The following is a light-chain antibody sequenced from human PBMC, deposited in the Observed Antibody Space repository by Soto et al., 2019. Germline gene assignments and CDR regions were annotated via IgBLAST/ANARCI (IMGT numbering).Light chain of an antibody. CDR3: LQYNNWPT. Sequence: IGVTQSTATLSLSPGETAALSCRASQSVRNYLAWYQQKPGQAPRLLIYGASTRATGIPARFSGSGSGTEFTLTISSLQSEDFAVYYCLQYNNWPTFGQGTMV. J-gene: IGKJ1*01. CDR2: GAS. V-gene: IGKV3-15*01. CDR1: QSVRNY.